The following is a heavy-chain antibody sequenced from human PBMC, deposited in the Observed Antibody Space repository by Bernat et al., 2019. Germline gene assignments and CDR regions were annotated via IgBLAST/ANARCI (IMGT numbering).Heavy chain of an antibody. CDR1: GFIFSSYG. J-gene: IGHJ4*02. D-gene: IGHD2-15*01. CDR2: ISYDGSNK. V-gene: IGHV3-30*18. CDR3: AKDLGHCSGGSYYRFDY. Sequence: QVQLVESGGGVVQAGRSLRLSCEASGFIFSSYGIHWIRQAPGKGLEWVAIISYDGSNKYYADSVKGRFTISRDNSKNTLYLQMNSLRVEDTAVYYCAKDLGHCSGGSYYRFDYWGQGTLVTVYS.